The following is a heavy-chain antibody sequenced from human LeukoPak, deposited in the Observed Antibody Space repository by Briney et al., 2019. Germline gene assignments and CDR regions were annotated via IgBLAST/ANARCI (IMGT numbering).Heavy chain of an antibody. CDR1: GYTFTSYY. V-gene: IGHV1-8*02. CDR2: MNPNSGNT. J-gene: IGHJ6*03. CDR3: ARGGYSSSWYLYYYYYMDV. Sequence: GASMKVSCKASGYTFTSYYMHWVRQAPGQGLEWMGWMNPNSGNTGYAQKFQGRVTMTRNTSISTAYMELSSLRSEDTAVYYCARGGYSSSWYLYYYYYMDVWGKGTTVTISS. D-gene: IGHD6-13*01.